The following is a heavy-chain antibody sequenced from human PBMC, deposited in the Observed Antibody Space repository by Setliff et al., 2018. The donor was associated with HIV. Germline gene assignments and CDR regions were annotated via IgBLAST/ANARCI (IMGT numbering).Heavy chain of an antibody. V-gene: IGHV3-9*01. Sequence: QPGGSLRLSCAASGFIFDDYAMHWVRQPPGKGLEWVSGISWNSGTIAYADSVKGRFTISRDNAKNSLYLQMTSLGPDDTAFYYCVKGAATIHYGFEYWGQGDLVTVSS. D-gene: IGHD5-12*01. CDR2: ISWNSGTI. J-gene: IGHJ4*02. CDR3: VKGAATIHYGFEY. CDR1: GFIFDDYA.